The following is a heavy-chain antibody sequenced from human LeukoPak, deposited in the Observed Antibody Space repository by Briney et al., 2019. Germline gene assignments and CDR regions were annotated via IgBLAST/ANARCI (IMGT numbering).Heavy chain of an antibody. V-gene: IGHV1-69*02. Sequence: GASVKLFCTASGGTFSSYTISWVRQAPGQGLEWMGRIIRILGIANYAQTFQGRVTITADKSTSTAYMELSSLRSEDTAAYYCAEITGTPINWFDPWGQGTLVTVSS. D-gene: IGHD1-20*01. CDR2: IIRILGIA. CDR3: AEITGTPINWFDP. J-gene: IGHJ5*02. CDR1: GGTFSSYT.